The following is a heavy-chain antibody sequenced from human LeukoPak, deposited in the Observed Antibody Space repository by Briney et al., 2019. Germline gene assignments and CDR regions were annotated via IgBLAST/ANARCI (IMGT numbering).Heavy chain of an antibody. V-gene: IGHV4-34*01. Sequence: PSETLSLTCAVYGGSFSGYYWNWIRQPPGKGLEWIGYIYHTGTTYYSPSFQGQVTISADKSISTAYLQWSSLKASDTAMYYCARHVGIAAAGYYYYMDVWGKGTTVTVSS. CDR3: ARHVGIAAAGYYYYMDV. CDR1: GGSFSGYY. J-gene: IGHJ6*03. CDR2: IYHTGTT. D-gene: IGHD6-13*01.